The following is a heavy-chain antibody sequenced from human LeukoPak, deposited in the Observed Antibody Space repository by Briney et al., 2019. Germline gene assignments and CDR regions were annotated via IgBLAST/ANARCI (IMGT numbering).Heavy chain of an antibody. CDR2: IRKKADGGTP. CDR3: TTDPPTRY. CDR1: GFTFRDYT. J-gene: IGHJ4*02. V-gene: IGHV3-49*03. Sequence: PGRSLRLARTRSGFTFRDYTMTWIRQAPGKGLEWVSFIRKKADGGTPEYAASVKGRFTISRDDSKSIAYLQMNSLKTDDTAVYYCTTDPPTRYWGQGTLVSVSS.